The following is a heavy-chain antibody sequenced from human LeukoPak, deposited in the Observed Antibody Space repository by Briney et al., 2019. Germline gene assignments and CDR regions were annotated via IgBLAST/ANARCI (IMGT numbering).Heavy chain of an antibody. J-gene: IGHJ6*03. V-gene: IGHV3-21*01. D-gene: IGHD1-26*01. CDR2: ISTSSSYI. CDR1: GFTFSSYS. CDR3: ARAYSERYGLGYYYMDV. Sequence: GGSLRLSCAASGFTFSSYSMNWVRQAPGKGLEWVSSISTSSSYIYYADSVKGRFTISRDNAKKSVYLQMNSLRVEDTAVYYCARAYSERYGLGYYYMDVWGKGTTVTISS.